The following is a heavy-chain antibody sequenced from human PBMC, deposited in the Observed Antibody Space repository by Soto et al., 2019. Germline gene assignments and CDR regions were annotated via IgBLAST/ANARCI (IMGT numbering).Heavy chain of an antibody. V-gene: IGHV2-5*02. Sequence: QITLNESGPTLVKPTQTLTLTCTFSGFSLSTRGVGVGWIRQPPGKALEWLALLYWDDDERYSPSLMSRLTITKDTPKTQLSLTMTNMDPGDAATYSCAHTPRWFTYFCDYWGQGTRVTVPS. CDR3: AHTPRWFTYFCDY. CDR1: GFSLSTRGVG. J-gene: IGHJ4*02. D-gene: IGHD3-10*01. CDR2: LYWDDDE.